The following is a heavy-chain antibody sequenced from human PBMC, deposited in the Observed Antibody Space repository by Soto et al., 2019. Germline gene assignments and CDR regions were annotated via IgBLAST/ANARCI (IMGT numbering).Heavy chain of an antibody. Sequence: GGSLRLSCAASGLTFSTYGMTWVRLPPGRGLDYIAAITSSGDRTWYADSVKGRFTISRDNSKSTLYLQMNSLRGEDTSIYYGAKAPRGGARGYWYFDLWGRGTLVTVSS. CDR2: ITSSGDRT. J-gene: IGHJ2*01. CDR1: GLTFSTYG. CDR3: AKAPRGGARGYWYFDL. D-gene: IGHD3-10*01. V-gene: IGHV3-23*01.